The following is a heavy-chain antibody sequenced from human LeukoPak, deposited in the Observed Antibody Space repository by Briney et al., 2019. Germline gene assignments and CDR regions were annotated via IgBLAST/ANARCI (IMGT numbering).Heavy chain of an antibody. Sequence: GASVKVSCKASGYTFINYGFTWVRQAPGQGLEWMGWISGYNGNTNYLQKFQGRVTMTTDTSTNTVYMELRSLSSDDTAVYYCARVSTNSRVGGYDPQWYFDLGPWHPGHCLL. D-gene: IGHD5-12*01. V-gene: IGHV1-18*04. CDR1: GYTFINYG. J-gene: IGHJ2*01. CDR2: ISGYNGNT. CDR3: ARVSTNSRVGGYDPQWYFDL.